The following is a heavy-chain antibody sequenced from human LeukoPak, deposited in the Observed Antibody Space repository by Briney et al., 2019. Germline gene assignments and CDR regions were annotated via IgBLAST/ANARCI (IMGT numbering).Heavy chain of an antibody. Sequence: SETLSLTCAVYGGSFSGYYWSWVRQPPGKGLEWIGEIYHSGSTNYNPSLKSRVTISVDKSKNQFSLKLSSVTAADTAVYYCATSDGDAFDIWGQGTMVTVSS. CDR3: ATSDGDAFDI. V-gene: IGHV4-34*01. J-gene: IGHJ3*02. CDR2: IYHSGST. D-gene: IGHD2-21*01. CDR1: GGSFSGYY.